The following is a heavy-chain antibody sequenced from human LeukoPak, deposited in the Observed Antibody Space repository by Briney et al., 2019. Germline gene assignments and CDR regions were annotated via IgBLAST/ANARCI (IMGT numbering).Heavy chain of an antibody. CDR1: GGTFSSYA. D-gene: IGHD4-23*01. CDR2: IIPIFGTA. J-gene: IGHJ4*02. CDR3: ARHTVVTAGDY. Sequence: ASVKVSCKASGGTFSSYAISWVRQAPGQGLEWMGGIIPIFGTANYAQKFQGRVTITADKSTSTAYMELSSLRSEDTAVYYCARHTVVTAGDYWGQGTLVTVSS. V-gene: IGHV1-69*06.